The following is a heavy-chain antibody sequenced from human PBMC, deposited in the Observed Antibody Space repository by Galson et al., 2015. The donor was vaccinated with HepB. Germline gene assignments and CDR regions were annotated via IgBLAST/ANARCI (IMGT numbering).Heavy chain of an antibody. V-gene: IGHV4-4*02. D-gene: IGHD2-15*01. J-gene: IGHJ5*02. Sequence: SETLSLTCAVSGGSIGSRNWWSWVRQPPGKGLEWIGEIYHSGTTNYNPSLKSRLTISVDKSKNQFSLKLSSVTAADTAMYYCASLGYCSGTADCYGTSWGQGTLVTVSS. CDR1: GGSIGSRNW. CDR3: ASLGYCSGTADCYGTS. CDR2: IYHSGTT.